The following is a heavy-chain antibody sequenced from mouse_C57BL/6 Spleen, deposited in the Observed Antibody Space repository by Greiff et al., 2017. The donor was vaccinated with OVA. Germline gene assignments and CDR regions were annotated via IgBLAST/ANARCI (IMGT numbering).Heavy chain of an antibody. Sequence: QVQLQQPGAELVKPGASVKMSCKASGYTFTSYWIPWVKQRPGQGLEWIGAIYPGSGSTTYNEKFKSKATLTVDTSSSTAYRQLSSLTSEDSAFYYCARLNEGYYSFAYWGQGTLVTVSA. V-gene: IGHV1-55*01. J-gene: IGHJ3*01. D-gene: IGHD2-3*01. CDR1: GYTFTSYW. CDR2: IYPGSGST. CDR3: ARLNEGYYSFAY.